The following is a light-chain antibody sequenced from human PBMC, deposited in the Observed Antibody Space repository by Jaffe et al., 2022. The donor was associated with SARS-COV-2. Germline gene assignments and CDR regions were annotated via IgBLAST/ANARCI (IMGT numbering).Light chain of an antibody. Sequence: EIVLTQSPATLSLSPGERATLSCRASQSVSSYLAWYQQKPGQAPRLLIYDASSRATGIPARFSGSGSGTDFTLTISSLEPEDFAVYYCQQRSNWPPGIITFGPGTRVDIK. CDR3: QQRSNWPPGIIT. CDR1: QSVSSY. J-gene: IGKJ3*01. V-gene: IGKV3-11*01. CDR2: DAS.